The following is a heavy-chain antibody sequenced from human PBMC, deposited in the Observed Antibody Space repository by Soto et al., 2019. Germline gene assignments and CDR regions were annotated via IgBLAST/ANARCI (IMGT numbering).Heavy chain of an antibody. V-gene: IGHV3-21*04. J-gene: IGHJ6*03. Sequence: GGSLRLSCAASGFSFSRSSLSWVRQAPGQGLEWISSISNGGSSRYYADSVKGRFTISRDNAENSLYLQMNSLRAEDTAVYYCARGGDIVVVVAAYYYMDVWGKGTTVTVSS. CDR2: ISNGGSSR. CDR1: GFSFSRSS. CDR3: ARGGDIVVVVAAYYYMDV. D-gene: IGHD2-15*01.